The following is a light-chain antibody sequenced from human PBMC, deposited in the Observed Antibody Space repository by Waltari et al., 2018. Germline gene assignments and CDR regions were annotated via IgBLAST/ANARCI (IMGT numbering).Light chain of an antibody. CDR2: RNK. V-gene: IGLV1-47*01. J-gene: IGLJ2*01. Sequence: QSVLTQPPSASGTPGQRVTISCSGSSSNIGSNYVYWYQQLPGTAPKLLIYRNKQRPSGVPDRCSGSKSGTSASLAIRGLRSEDEADYYCAAWDDSFVVFGGGTKLTV. CDR1: SSNIGSNY. CDR3: AAWDDSFVV.